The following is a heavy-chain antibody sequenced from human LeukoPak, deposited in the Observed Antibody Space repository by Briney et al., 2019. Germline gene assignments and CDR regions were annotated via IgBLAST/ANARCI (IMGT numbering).Heavy chain of an antibody. J-gene: IGHJ4*02. CDR3: ARVVVIPNYFDY. D-gene: IGHD3-22*01. V-gene: IGHV4-39*07. Sequence: PSETLSLTCTVSGGSISSSSYYWGWIRQPPGKGLEWIGSIYYSGSTYYNPSLKSRVTISVDTSKNQFSLKLSSVTAADTAVYYCARVVVIPNYFDYWGQGTLVTVSS. CDR2: IYYSGST. CDR1: GGSISSSSYY.